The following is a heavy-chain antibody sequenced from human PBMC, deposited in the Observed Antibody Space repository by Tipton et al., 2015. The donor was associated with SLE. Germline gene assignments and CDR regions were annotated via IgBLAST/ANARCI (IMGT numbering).Heavy chain of an antibody. Sequence: RSLRLSCRTSGFTFSNYGMHWVRQAPGKGLEWVAVIWYDGSEKYYADSVKGRFTISRDNSKNTLYLQMNTLRAEDTAMYYCARDLNGYDFFDYWGQGTLVTVSS. CDR2: IWYDGSEK. CDR1: GFTFSNYG. CDR3: ARDLNGYDFFDY. D-gene: IGHD5-12*01. J-gene: IGHJ4*02. V-gene: IGHV3-33*01.